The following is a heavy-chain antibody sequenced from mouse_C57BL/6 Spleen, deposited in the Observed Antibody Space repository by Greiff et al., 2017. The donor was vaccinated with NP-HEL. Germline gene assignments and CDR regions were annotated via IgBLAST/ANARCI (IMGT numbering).Heavy chain of an antibody. D-gene: IGHD2-1*01. CDR3: ARFYLYGNHEGDY. V-gene: IGHV7-3*01. J-gene: IGHJ4*01. Sequence: EVHLVESGGGLVQPGGSLSLSCAASGFTFTDYYMSWVRQPPGKALEWLGFIRNKANGYTTEYSASVKGRFTISRDNSESILYLQMNALRAEDSATYYCARFYLYGNHEGDYWGQGTSVTVSS. CDR2: IRNKANGYTT. CDR1: GFTFTDYY.